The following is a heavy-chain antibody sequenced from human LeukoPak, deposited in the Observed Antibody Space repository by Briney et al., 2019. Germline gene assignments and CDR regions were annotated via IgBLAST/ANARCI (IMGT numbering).Heavy chain of an antibody. D-gene: IGHD3-22*01. V-gene: IGHV3-66*01. J-gene: IGHJ4*02. CDR2: IYSGGST. Sequence: GGSLRLSCAASGFTFSSQWMHWVRQAPGKGLEWVSVIYSGGSTYYADSVKGRFTISRDNSKNTLYLQMNSLRAEDTAVHYCARDSAYYDSSGYYSYWGQGTLVTVSS. CDR3: ARDSAYYDSSGYYSY. CDR1: GFTFSSQW.